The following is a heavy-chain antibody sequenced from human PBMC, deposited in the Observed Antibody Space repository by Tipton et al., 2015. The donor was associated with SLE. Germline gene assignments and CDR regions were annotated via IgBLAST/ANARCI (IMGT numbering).Heavy chain of an antibody. D-gene: IGHD3-3*01. J-gene: IGHJ4*02. Sequence: GSLRPSCAASGFIFSDYSMNWVRQAPGKGLEWVSSSSSSSRYIYHAESLKGRFTISRDNAKNSLYLQMNSLRAEDTAVYYCARILEWSHRVDYWGQGTLVTVSS. CDR2: SSSSSRYI. CDR1: GFIFSDYS. CDR3: ARILEWSHRVDY. V-gene: IGHV3-21*01.